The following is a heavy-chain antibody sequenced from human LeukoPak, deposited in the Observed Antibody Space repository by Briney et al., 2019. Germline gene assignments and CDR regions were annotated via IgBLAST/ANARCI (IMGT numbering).Heavy chain of an antibody. CDR2: IYYSGST. J-gene: IGHJ3*02. CDR3: ARGYSYWDFDI. V-gene: IGHV4-31*03. CDR1: GGSISSGGYY. D-gene: IGHD5-18*01. Sequence: SQTLSLTCTVPGGSISSGGYYRGWIRQHPGKGLERIGYIYYSGSTYYNPSLKSRVTISVYTSKNQFSLKLSSVTAADTAVYYCARGYSYWDFDIWGQGTMVTVSS.